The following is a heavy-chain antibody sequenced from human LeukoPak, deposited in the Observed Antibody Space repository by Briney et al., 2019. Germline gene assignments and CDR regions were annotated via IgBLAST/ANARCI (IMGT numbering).Heavy chain of an antibody. CDR3: ARPISQAFDV. CDR2: IYYNGNT. V-gene: IGHV4-39*02. Sequence: PSETLSLTCTVSGDSISNSYYWGWIRQPPGKGLEWIASIYYNGNTYVNPSLKSRATISMDMSDNNFSLKLTSVTAADTAMHYCARPISQAFDVWGRGTMVTVSS. D-gene: IGHD5-24*01. J-gene: IGHJ3*01. CDR1: GDSISNSYY.